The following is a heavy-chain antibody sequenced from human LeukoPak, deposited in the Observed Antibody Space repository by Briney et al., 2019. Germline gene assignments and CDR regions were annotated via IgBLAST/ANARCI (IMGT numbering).Heavy chain of an antibody. D-gene: IGHD3-3*01. CDR1: GYTFTSYA. Sequence: GASVKVSCKASGYTFTSYAMHWVRQAPGQRLEWMGWINAGNGNTNYAQKLQGRVTMTTDTSTSTAYMELRSLRSDDTAVYYCARVQPAMEWLTHYYYMDVWGKGTTVTVSS. V-gene: IGHV1-3*01. CDR3: ARVQPAMEWLTHYYYMDV. CDR2: INAGNGNT. J-gene: IGHJ6*03.